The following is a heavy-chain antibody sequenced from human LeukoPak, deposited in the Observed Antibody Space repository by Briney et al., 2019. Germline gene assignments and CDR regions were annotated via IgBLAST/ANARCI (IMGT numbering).Heavy chain of an antibody. D-gene: IGHD3-22*01. Sequence: VGSLRLSCAASGFTFSSYAMSWVRQAPGKGLEWVSAISGSGGGTYYADSVKGRFTISRDNSKHTLYLQMNSPRAEDTDVYYCAKTQVLRYYYDSSGYYYFDYWGQGTLVTVSS. CDR3: AKTQVLRYYYDSSGYYYFDY. V-gene: IGHV3-23*01. CDR1: GFTFSSYA. CDR2: ISGSGGGT. J-gene: IGHJ4*02.